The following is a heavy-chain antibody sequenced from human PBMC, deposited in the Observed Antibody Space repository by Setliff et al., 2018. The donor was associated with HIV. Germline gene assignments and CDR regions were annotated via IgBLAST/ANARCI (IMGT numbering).Heavy chain of an antibody. Sequence: ASVKVSCKASGYTVTSYAMHWVRQAPGQRREWMGWINAGNGNTKYSQKLQGRGTMTRDTSTSTVYMELSSLRSEDTAVYYCARGPHCSSTSCFGGFDYWGQGTLVTVTS. CDR2: INAGNGNT. CDR3: ARGPHCSSTSCFGGFDY. V-gene: IGHV1-3*01. J-gene: IGHJ4*02. D-gene: IGHD2-2*01. CDR1: GYTVTSYA.